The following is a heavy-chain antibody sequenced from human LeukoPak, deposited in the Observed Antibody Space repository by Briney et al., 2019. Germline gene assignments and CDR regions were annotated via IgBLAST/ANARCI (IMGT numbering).Heavy chain of an antibody. V-gene: IGHV1-69*13. D-gene: IGHD3-22*01. CDR3: ARARNYYDGSGHYYYFDY. J-gene: IGHJ4*02. Sequence: GASVKVSCKASGGTFSSYAISWVRQAPGQGLEWMGGIIPIFGTANYAQKFQGRVTITADESTSTAYMELSSLRSEDTAVYYCARARNYYDGSGHYYYFDYWGQGTLVTVSS. CDR2: IIPIFGTA. CDR1: GGTFSSYA.